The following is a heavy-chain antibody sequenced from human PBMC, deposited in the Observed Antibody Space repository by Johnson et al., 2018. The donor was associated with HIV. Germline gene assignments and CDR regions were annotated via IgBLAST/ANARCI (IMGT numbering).Heavy chain of an antibody. Sequence: QVQLVESGGGLVKPGGSLRLSCAASGFTFSDYYMSWIRQAPGKGLEWVSYISSSGSTIYYAHSVTGRFPISRDKAKNSLYLQMNSLRAEDTAVYYCAKDHPVVAERTGAFDIWSQGTMVTVSS. V-gene: IGHV3-11*04. D-gene: IGHD2-15*01. J-gene: IGHJ3*02. CDR1: GFTFSDYY. CDR2: ISSSGSTI. CDR3: AKDHPVVAERTGAFDI.